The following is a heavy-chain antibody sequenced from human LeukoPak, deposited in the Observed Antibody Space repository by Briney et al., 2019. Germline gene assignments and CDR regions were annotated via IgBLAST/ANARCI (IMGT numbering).Heavy chain of an antibody. CDR3: ARGYCSGGSCYSEWAVY. CDR2: ISSSSSYI. D-gene: IGHD2-15*01. J-gene: IGHJ4*02. V-gene: IGHV3-21*01. Sequence: GGSLRLSCAASGFSFSSYSMNWVRQAPGKGLEWVSSISSSSSYIYYADSVKGRFTISRDNAKNSLYLQMNSLRAEDTAVYYCARGYCSGGSCYSEWAVYWGQGTLVTVSS. CDR1: GFSFSSYS.